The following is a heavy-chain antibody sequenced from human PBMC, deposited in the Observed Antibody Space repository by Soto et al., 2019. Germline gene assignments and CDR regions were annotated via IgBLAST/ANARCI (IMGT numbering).Heavy chain of an antibody. CDR3: ATVFDL. J-gene: IGHJ5*02. CDR2: LDPDGGGT. CDR1: GFTLRSHR. V-gene: IGHV3-74*01. Sequence: EVQLVESGGGLVQPGGSLRVSCAASGFTLRSHRIHWVRQAPGKGLEPVSRLDPDGGGTSYADSVKGRFTISTDNAKNTVYLQMNGLRAEDTAVYYCATVFDLWGQGTLVTVSS.